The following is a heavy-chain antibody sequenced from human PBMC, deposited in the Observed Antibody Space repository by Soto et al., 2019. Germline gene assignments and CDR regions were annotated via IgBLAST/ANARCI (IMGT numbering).Heavy chain of an antibody. CDR3: ASQATNQPFDD. D-gene: IGHD2-2*01. CDR1: EFTFSTYA. J-gene: IGHJ4*02. V-gene: IGHV3-23*01. CDR2: ISDSGDIT. Sequence: PGGSLRLSCAASEFTFSTYAMTWVRQAPGRGLQWVATISDSGDITYYADSVKGRFTISRDNARNTLFLQMNSLRGEDTAVYFRASQATNQPFDDWGQGTLVTVSS.